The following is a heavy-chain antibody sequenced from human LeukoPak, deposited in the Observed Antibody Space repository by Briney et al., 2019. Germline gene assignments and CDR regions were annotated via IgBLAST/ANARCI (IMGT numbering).Heavy chain of an antibody. Sequence: SGGSLRLSCAASGFSFSRYAMFWVRQAPGKGLEWVAFIRYDGSNKYYADSVKGRFTISRDNSKNTLYLQMNSLRAEDTAVYYCAKDLDYYDSNEVSDWGQGTLVTVSS. CDR3: AKDLDYYDSNEVSD. CDR1: GFSFSRYA. D-gene: IGHD3-22*01. V-gene: IGHV3-30*02. CDR2: IRYDGSNK. J-gene: IGHJ4*02.